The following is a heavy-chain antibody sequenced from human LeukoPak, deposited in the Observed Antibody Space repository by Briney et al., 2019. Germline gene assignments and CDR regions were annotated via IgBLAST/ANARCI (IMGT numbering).Heavy chain of an antibody. D-gene: IGHD2-8*01. CDR1: GFTFDDYA. V-gene: IGHV3-9*01. CDR3: AKDMGRYYANYYYMDV. CDR2: ISWNSDTR. J-gene: IGHJ6*03. Sequence: GGSLRLSCAVSGFTFDDYAMHWVRQVPGKGLEWVAGISWNSDTRGYVDSVKGRFTISRDNARNSLYLQMNSLRAEDTALYYCAKDMGRYYANYYYMDVWGKGTTVTISS.